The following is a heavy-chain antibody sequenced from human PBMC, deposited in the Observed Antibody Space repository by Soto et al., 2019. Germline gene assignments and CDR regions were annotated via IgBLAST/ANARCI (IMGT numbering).Heavy chain of an antibody. J-gene: IGHJ4*02. CDR3: ARLWSEREPNFDY. V-gene: IGHV3-73*01. D-gene: IGHD1-26*01. CDR2: IRSKANSYAT. Sequence: GGSLGLSCAASGYTFSDSAMHWVRQASGKGLEWVGRIRSKANSYATVYAASMKGRFTISRDDSKNTAYLQMNSLKTEDTAVYYCARLWSEREPNFDYWGQGTLVTVSS. CDR1: GYTFSDSA.